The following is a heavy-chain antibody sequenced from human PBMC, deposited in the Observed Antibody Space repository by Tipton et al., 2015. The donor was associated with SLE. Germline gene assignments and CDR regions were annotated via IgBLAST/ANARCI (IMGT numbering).Heavy chain of an antibody. CDR3: ARRTTRSSGYFGAFDI. CDR1: GSSITSSSHY. D-gene: IGHD3-22*01. Sequence: TLSLTCSISGSSITSSSHYWGWICQPPGKGLEWIGSIYYTGTTYYNPPLKSRVTISVDTSKNQFSLKLSSVTAAETAVYYCARRTTRSSGYFGAFDIWGQGTMVTVSS. CDR2: IYYTGTT. V-gene: IGHV4-39*01. J-gene: IGHJ3*02.